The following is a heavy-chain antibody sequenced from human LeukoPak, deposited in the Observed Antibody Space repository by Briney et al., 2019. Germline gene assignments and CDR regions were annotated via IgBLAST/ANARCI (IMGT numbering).Heavy chain of an antibody. CDR1: GFSLDEYT. V-gene: IGHV3-43*01. Sequence: QPGGSLRLSCATSGFSLDEYTVHWVRQAPGKGLEWVSLLSWFGGYTYYAGSVQGRFTLSRDYSKNSLYLQMNSLRTEDTAFYYCAKEARGARWTGFDSWGQGTLVTVSS. CDR3: AKEARGARWTGFDS. D-gene: IGHD1-1*01. J-gene: IGHJ4*02. CDR2: LSWFGGYT.